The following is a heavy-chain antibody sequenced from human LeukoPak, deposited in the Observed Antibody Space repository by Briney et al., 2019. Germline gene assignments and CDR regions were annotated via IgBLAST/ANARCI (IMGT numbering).Heavy chain of an antibody. CDR2: IKQDGSEE. V-gene: IGHV3-7*01. CDR1: GFIFSDHW. Sequence: GGSLRLSCVGSGFIFSDHWMTWVRQTPEKGLEWVANIKQDGSEEYYVDSVRGRFTISRDNAKNSLYLQMNSLRVEDTATYYCTRGMNPGRWGQGTLIIVSS. CDR3: TRGMNPGR. J-gene: IGHJ4*02.